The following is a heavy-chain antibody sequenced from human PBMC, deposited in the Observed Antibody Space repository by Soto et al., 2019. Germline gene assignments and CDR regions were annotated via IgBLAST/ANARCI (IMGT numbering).Heavy chain of an antibody. D-gene: IGHD6-13*01. J-gene: IGHJ4*02. CDR1: GGTISSYY. Sequence: SSETLSLTCTVSGGTISSYYWSWIRQPPGKGLEWIGYIYYSGSTNYNPSLKSRVTISVDTSKNQFSLKLSSVTAADTAVYYCARGVGSSSRFDYWGQGTLVTVSS. CDR3: ARGVGSSSRFDY. CDR2: IYYSGST. V-gene: IGHV4-59*01.